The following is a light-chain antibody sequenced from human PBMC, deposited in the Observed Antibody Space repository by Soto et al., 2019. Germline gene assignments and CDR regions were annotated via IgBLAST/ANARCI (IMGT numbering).Light chain of an antibody. CDR3: QQRSYWLI. CDR2: DTS. J-gene: IGKJ4*01. CDR1: QSVSNY. Sequence: EIVLTQSPATLSLSPGERATLSCRASQSVSNYLAWYQQKPGRAPRLLIYDTSNRATGIPARFSGSGSGTDFTLTISSLEPEDFAVYYCQQRSYWLICGGGTKGDIK. V-gene: IGKV3-11*01.